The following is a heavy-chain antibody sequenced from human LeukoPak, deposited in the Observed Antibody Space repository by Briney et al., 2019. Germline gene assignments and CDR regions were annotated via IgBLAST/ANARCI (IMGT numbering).Heavy chain of an antibody. J-gene: IGHJ4*02. Sequence: GGSLRLSCVASGFTFTNAWMSWVRQAPGKGLEWVSYIDGSSDLIYYADSVKGRFTISRDNAKSSLYLEMNSLRADDTAVYYCARDLDWAFDNWGQGTLVTVSS. CDR2: IDGSSDLI. CDR3: ARDLDWAFDN. V-gene: IGHV3-48*01. D-gene: IGHD3/OR15-3a*01. CDR1: GFTFTNAW.